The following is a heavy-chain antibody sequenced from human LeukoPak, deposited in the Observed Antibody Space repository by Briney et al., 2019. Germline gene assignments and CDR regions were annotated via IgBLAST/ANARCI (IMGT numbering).Heavy chain of an antibody. CDR3: ARLCGSGSYYYCDY. CDR2: IYPGDSNT. D-gene: IGHD3-10*01. CDR1: GYSFTSSW. J-gene: IGHJ4*02. Sequence: RGESLTISCKGSGYSFTSSWMGWVRQMPGKGLEWMGIIYPGDSNTRYSPSFQGQVTSSADKSISTAYLQWSSLKASDTAMYYCARLCGSGSYYYCDYWGQGTLVTVSS. V-gene: IGHV5-51*01.